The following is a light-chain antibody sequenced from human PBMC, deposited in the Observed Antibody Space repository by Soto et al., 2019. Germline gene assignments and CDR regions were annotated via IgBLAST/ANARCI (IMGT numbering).Light chain of an antibody. J-gene: IGKJ4*01. Sequence: LTKTQGTLSLSRGEGSTLSSRASQSVNSNYLAWYQQKPGQAPRLLMYGASSRATGIPARFSGSGSGTDFTLPISSLQSEDFAVYYCQQYHNLVPFGGVTNVDIK. CDR2: GAS. CDR1: QSVNSNY. CDR3: QQYHNLVP. V-gene: IGKV3D-7*01.